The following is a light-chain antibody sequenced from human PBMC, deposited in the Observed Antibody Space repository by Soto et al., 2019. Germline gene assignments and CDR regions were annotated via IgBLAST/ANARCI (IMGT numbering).Light chain of an antibody. V-gene: IGLV1-51*01. CDR1: SSNIGNNY. J-gene: IGLJ3*02. Sequence: QSVLTQPPSVSAAPGQKVTISCSGSSSNIGNNYVSWYQHLPGTAPKLLIYDNNKRSSGIPDRFSGSKSGTSATLDITGLQTGDGADYYCGTWDSSRSAWVFGGGTKLTVL. CDR3: GTWDSSRSAWV. CDR2: DNN.